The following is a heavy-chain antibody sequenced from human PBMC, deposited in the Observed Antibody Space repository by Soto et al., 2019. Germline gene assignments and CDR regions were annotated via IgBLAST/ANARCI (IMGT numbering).Heavy chain of an antibody. Sequence: QVQLQESGPGLVKPSQTLSLTCTVSGDSIGNDGYYLNWIRQHPGKGLEWIGYIFSSGSTYYNPSLKRRVTLSVDTSKSQFSLTLSSVTAADTAMYYCARGAFIAAPFDSWGQGTLVTVSS. D-gene: IGHD6-6*01. CDR2: IFSSGST. V-gene: IGHV4-31*03. J-gene: IGHJ4*02. CDR1: GDSIGNDGYY. CDR3: ARGAFIAAPFDS.